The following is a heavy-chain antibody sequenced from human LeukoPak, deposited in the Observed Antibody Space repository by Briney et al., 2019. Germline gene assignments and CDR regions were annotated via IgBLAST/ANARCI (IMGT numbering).Heavy chain of an antibody. CDR3: AKAPVTSCRGAFCYPFDY. CDR2: MSSSDDGR. CDR1: GFIFDDYA. Sequence: GGSLRLSCAASGFIFDDYAMHWVREAPGKGLEWVSAMSSSDDGRYYAASVRGRFTISRDTSRSTLYLQMNSLRAEDAAVYYCAKAPVTSCRGAFCYPFDYWGQGTLVTVSS. D-gene: IGHD2-15*01. V-gene: IGHV3-23*01. J-gene: IGHJ4*02.